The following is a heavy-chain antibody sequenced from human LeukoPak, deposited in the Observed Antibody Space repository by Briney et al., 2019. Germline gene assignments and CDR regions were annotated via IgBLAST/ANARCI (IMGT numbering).Heavy chain of an antibody. CDR2: ISWNSGSI. CDR1: GFTFDDYA. Sequence: GGSLRLSCAASGFTFDDYAMHWVRQAPGKGLEWVSGISWNSGSIGYADSVKGRFTISRDNAKNSLYLQMNSLRAEDTALYCCAKDVRGYSSSSPTFGYWGQGTLVTVSS. J-gene: IGHJ4*02. D-gene: IGHD6-6*01. CDR3: AKDVRGYSSSSPTFGY. V-gene: IGHV3-9*01.